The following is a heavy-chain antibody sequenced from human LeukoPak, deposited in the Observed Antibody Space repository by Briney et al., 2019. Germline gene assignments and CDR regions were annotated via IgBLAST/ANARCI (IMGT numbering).Heavy chain of an antibody. J-gene: IGHJ4*02. D-gene: IGHD6-19*01. CDR3: ARGSSDWLVDY. V-gene: IGHV4-30-2*01. CDR2: IYHSGST. Sequence: SETLSLTCTVSGGSISSGGYYWSWIRQPPGKGLEWIGYIYHSGSTYYNPSLESRVTISVDRSKNQFSLKLSSVTAADTAVYYCARGSSDWLVDYWGQGTLVTVSS. CDR1: GGSISSGGYY.